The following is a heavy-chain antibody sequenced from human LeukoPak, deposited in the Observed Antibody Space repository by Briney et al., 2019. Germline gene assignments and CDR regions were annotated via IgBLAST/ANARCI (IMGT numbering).Heavy chain of an antibody. V-gene: IGHV3-74*01. CDR2: IKGDGSHT. CDR3: VRDWDHFDFDS. Sequence: GRSLRLSCAASGLTFSNYWMHWVRQAPGKGLVWVSRIKGDGSHTIYADSVKGRFTISRDNAKNTLYLQMKSLRDEDTAVYYCVRDWDHFDFDSWGQGTLVTVSS. J-gene: IGHJ5*01. D-gene: IGHD1-14*01. CDR1: GLTFSNYW.